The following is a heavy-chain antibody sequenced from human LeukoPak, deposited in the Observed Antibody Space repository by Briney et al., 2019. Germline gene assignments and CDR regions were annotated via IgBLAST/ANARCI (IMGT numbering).Heavy chain of an antibody. V-gene: IGHV4-39*07. D-gene: IGHD2-21*02. Sequence: SETLSLTCTVSGGSISSSDYYWGWIRQPPGKGLEWIGSIYYSVTTYYNPSLKSRVTISVDTSKNQFSLKLSSVTAADTAVYYCAREYCGGDCYVDYWGQGTLVTVSS. CDR2: IYYSVTT. CDR3: AREYCGGDCYVDY. J-gene: IGHJ4*02. CDR1: GGSISSSDYY.